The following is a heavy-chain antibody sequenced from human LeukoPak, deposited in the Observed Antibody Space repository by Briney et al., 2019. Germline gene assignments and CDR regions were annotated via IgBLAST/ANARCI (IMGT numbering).Heavy chain of an antibody. CDR1: GYSFTSYW. CDR3: ARGYYYDSSGYYYDAFDI. CDR2: IYPVDSAT. Sequence: GGSLKISCKGSGYSFTSYWIGWVGQMPGKSLEWMWVIYPVDSATRYSPSFQGQVTISADKSISTAYLQWSSLKASDTAMYYCARGYYYDSSGYYYDAFDIWGQGTMVTVSS. D-gene: IGHD3-22*01. J-gene: IGHJ3*02. V-gene: IGHV5-51*01.